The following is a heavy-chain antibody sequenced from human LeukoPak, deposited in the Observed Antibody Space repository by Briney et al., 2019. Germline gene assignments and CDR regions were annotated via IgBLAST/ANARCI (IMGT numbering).Heavy chain of an antibody. CDR1: GFTFSSYA. CDR3: AKDGISSSSWYFSPRQPAHYYFDY. J-gene: IGHJ4*02. V-gene: IGHV3-23*01. Sequence: GGSLRLSCAASGFTFSSYAMSWVRQAPGKGLEWVSAISGSGGSTYYADSVKGRFTISRDNSKNTLYLQMNSLRAEDTAVYYCAKDGISSSSWYFSPRQPAHYYFDYWGQGTLVTVSS. D-gene: IGHD6-13*01. CDR2: ISGSGGST.